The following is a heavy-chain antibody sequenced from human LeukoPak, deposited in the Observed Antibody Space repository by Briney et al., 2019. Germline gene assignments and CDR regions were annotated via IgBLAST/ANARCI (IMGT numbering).Heavy chain of an antibody. CDR1: GFMFSSNW. V-gene: IGHV3-7*01. CDR2: IKEDGTET. Sequence: GGSLRLSCAASGFMFSSNWMSWVRLAPGKGLEWVANIKEDGTETYYVDSVKGRFTISRDNAKNTLYLQMNSLRAEDTAVYYCARDHTGDYWGQGTLVTVSS. J-gene: IGHJ4*02. CDR3: ARDHTGDY. D-gene: IGHD4-17*01.